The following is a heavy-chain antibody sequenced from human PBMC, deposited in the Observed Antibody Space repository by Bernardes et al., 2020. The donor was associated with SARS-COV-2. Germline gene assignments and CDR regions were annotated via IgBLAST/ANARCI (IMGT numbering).Heavy chain of an antibody. V-gene: IGHV3-74*01. D-gene: IGHD2-8*01. Sequence: AESLCLSCAASGLTFGSSWFHWVRQAPGKGLEWVSRINPDGSSTNYPDSVKGRFTISRDNAKNMLFLQMSGLRAEDTAMYYCARDLGYCTNGVCSPWGQGTLVTVSS. CDR3: ARDLGYCTNGVCSP. J-gene: IGHJ5*02. CDR1: GLTFGSSW. CDR2: INPDGSST.